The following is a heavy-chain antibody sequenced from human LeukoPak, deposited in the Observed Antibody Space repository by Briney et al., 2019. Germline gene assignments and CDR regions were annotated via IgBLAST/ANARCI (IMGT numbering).Heavy chain of an antibody. V-gene: IGHV3-23*01. D-gene: IGHD6-19*01. CDR3: ARRVTGSSGWLFDY. Sequence: GGSLRLSCAASGFTFSSYAMSWVRQAPGKGLEWVSAISGSGGSTYYADSVKGRFTISRDNSKNTLYLQMNTLRAEDTAVYYCARRVTGSSGWLFDYWGQGTLVTVSS. J-gene: IGHJ4*02. CDR2: ISGSGGST. CDR1: GFTFSSYA.